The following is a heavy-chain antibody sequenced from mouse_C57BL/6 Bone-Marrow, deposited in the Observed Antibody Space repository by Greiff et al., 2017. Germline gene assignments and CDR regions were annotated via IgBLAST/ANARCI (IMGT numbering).Heavy chain of an antibody. CDR3: AREGGGGWLLLFDY. CDR2: ISDGGSYT. Sequence: EVKVEESGGGLVKPGGSLKLSCAASGFTFSSYAMSWVRQTPEKRLEWVATISDGGSYTYYPDNVKGRFTISRDNAKNNLYLQMSHLKSEDTAMYYCAREGGGGWLLLFDYWGQGTTLTVSS. D-gene: IGHD2-3*01. V-gene: IGHV5-4*01. CDR1: GFTFSSYA. J-gene: IGHJ2*01.